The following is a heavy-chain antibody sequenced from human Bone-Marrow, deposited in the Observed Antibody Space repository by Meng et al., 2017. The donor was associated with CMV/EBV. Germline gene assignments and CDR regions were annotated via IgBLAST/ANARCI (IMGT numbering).Heavy chain of an antibody. CDR1: GGSISSSIYY. CDR2: VYYSTST. Sequence: SETLSLTCTVSGGSISSSIYYWGWIRQPPGKGLEWIGSVYYSTSTYYNPSLKSRVTISVDTSKNQFSLKLSSVTAADTAVYYCARHELGATGLSGFDPWGQGTLVTVSS. CDR3: ARHELGATGLSGFDP. D-gene: IGHD1-26*01. J-gene: IGHJ5*02. V-gene: IGHV4-39*01.